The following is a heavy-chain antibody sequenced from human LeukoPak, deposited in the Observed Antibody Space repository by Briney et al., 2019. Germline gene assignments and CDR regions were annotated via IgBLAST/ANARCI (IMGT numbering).Heavy chain of an antibody. Sequence: GSLRLSCAASGFTFSSYSMNWVRQAPGKGLEWVSSISSSSSYIYYADSVKGRFTISRDNAKNSLYLQMNSLRAEDTAVYYCASDFWSGYYTGISPNGWGQGTLVTVSS. CDR1: GFTFSSYS. J-gene: IGHJ4*02. CDR3: ASDFWSGYYTGISPNG. V-gene: IGHV3-21*01. CDR2: ISSSSSYI. D-gene: IGHD3-3*01.